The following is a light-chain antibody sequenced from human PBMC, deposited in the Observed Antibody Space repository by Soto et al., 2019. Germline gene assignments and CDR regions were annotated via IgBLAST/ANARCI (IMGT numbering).Light chain of an antibody. CDR3: QHTYSPPYS. J-gene: IGKJ2*03. CDR2: GAF. Sequence: DIQMTQSPSSLSASVGDRVTITCRASQNINNYLNWYQHKPGKAPKLLIYGAFSLQSGVPSRFSGSGSGTDFTLTISSLQPEDFATYSCQHTYSPPYSFGPGTKLEI. CDR1: QNINNY. V-gene: IGKV1-39*01.